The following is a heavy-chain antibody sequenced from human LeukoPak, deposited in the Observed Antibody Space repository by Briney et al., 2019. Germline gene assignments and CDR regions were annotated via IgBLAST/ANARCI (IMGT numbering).Heavy chain of an antibody. Sequence: SETLSLTCTVSGGSISSYYWSWVRQPAGKGLEWIGRIYTSGSTNYNPSLTRRGTMSVDTSKNQFSLKLSSVTAADTAVYYCARDPYDSSGYYNWFDLWGQGTLVTVSS. CDR1: GGSISSYY. D-gene: IGHD3-22*01. J-gene: IGHJ5*02. CDR2: IYTSGST. CDR3: ARDPYDSSGYYNWFDL. V-gene: IGHV4-4*07.